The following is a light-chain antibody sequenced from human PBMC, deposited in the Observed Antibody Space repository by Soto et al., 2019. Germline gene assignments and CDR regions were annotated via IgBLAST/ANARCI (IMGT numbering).Light chain of an antibody. J-gene: IGKJ3*01. CDR3: QQYNSYFT. V-gene: IGKV1-9*01. CDR2: AAS. CDR1: HDISSY. Sequence: DILLTQSPSFLSASIADIVTITCRASHDISSYLAWYQQKPGKAPKLLISAASTLQSGVPSRFSGSGSGADFTLTISSLQPDDFATYYCQQYNSYFTFGPGTKVHIK.